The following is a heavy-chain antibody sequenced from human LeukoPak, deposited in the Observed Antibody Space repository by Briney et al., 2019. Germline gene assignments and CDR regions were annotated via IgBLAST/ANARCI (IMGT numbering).Heavy chain of an antibody. CDR3: AGAQVRGVTPTLFDY. D-gene: IGHD3-10*01. V-gene: IGHV3-30*02. Sequence: GGSLRLSCATSGFTFSNYGMHWVRQAPGKGLEWVAFIRFDGSTKYYADSVKGRFTISRDNSKNTLYLQMNSLRAEDTAVYYRAGAQVRGVTPTLFDYWGQGTLVTVSS. CDR1: GFTFSNYG. J-gene: IGHJ4*02. CDR2: IRFDGSTK.